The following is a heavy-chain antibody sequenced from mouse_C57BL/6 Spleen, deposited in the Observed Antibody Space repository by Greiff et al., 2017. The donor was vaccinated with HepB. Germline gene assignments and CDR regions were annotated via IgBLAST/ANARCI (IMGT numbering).Heavy chain of an antibody. CDR1: GYTFTSYW. J-gene: IGHJ3*01. V-gene: IGHV1-61*01. CDR2: IYPSDSET. Sequence: QVHVKQPGAELVRPGSSVKLSCKASGYTFTSYWMDWVKQRPGQGLEWIGNIYPSDSETHYNQKFKDKATLTVDKSSSTAYMQLSSLTSEDSAVYYCARSYYSNYDFFAYWGQGTLVTVSA. CDR3: ARSYYSNYDFFAY. D-gene: IGHD2-5*01.